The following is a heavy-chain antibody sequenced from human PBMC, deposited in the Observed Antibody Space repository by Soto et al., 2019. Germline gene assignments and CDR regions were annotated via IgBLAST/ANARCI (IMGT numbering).Heavy chain of an antibody. D-gene: IGHD2-2*01. Sequence: EVQLVESGGGLVQPGGSLRLSCEASGFTFSMYWMHWVRQAPGKGLVWVSRIKSDGSSTSSADSVKGRFTISRDNAKNTLYLQMNSLRAEDTAVYYCARTLCTSSRCYVNDAFDLWGQGTMVTVSS. CDR1: GFTFSMYW. J-gene: IGHJ3*01. CDR3: ARTLCTSSRCYVNDAFDL. CDR2: IKSDGSST. V-gene: IGHV3-74*01.